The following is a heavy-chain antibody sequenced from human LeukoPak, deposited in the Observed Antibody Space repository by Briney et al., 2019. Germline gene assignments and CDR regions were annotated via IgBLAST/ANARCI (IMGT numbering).Heavy chain of an antibody. CDR2: IGPDGGTT. D-gene: IGHD6-13*01. CDR3: ARGAQLTDY. CDR1: GFTFYTYG. V-gene: IGHV3-64*01. Sequence: GGSLRLSCAASGFTFYTYGMPWVRQAPGKGLEYVSGIGPDGGTTYYANSVKGLFTISRDNSKNMLYLQMGSLTADDMAVYYCARGAQLTDYWGQGTLVTVSS. J-gene: IGHJ4*02.